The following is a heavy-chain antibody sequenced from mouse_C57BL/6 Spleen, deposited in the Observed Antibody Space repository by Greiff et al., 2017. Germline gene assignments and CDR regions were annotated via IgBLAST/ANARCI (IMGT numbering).Heavy chain of an antibody. J-gene: IGHJ4*01. CDR3: AKRESCYYDSSYAMDY. V-gene: IGHV3-6*01. CDR1: GYSITSGYY. Sequence: VQLKESGPGLVKPSQSLSLTCSVTGYSITSGYYWNWIRQLPGNKLEWMGFISYDGSNNYNPSLKNRISITRDTSKNQFFLKLNTVTTEDTAEYYCAKRESCYYDSSYAMDYWGQGTSVTVSS. D-gene: IGHD1-1*01. CDR2: ISYDGSN.